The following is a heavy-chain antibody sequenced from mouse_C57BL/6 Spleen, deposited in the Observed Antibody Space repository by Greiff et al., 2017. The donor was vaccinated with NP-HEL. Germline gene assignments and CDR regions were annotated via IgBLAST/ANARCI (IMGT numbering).Heavy chain of an antibody. CDR3: ARRWLPSFFDY. CDR2: NDPSDSYT. Sequence: QVQLQQPGAELVKPGASVKLSCKASGYTFTSYWMQWVKQRPGQGLEWIGENDPSDSYTNYNQKFKGKATLTVDTSSSTAYMQLSSLTSEDSAVYYCARRWLPSFFDYWGQGTTLTVSS. J-gene: IGHJ2*01. CDR1: GYTFTSYW. V-gene: IGHV1-50*01. D-gene: IGHD2-3*01.